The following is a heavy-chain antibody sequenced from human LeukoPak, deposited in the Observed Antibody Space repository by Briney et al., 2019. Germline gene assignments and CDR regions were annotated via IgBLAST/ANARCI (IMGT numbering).Heavy chain of an antibody. Sequence: PSETLSLTCAVSGGSVSSGSYYWSWIRQPPGKGLEWIGYVYYTGSINFNPSLKSRVTMSLDTSRNQFSLKLTSLTAADTAVYYCARGAMATTPFFDYWGQGTLVTVSS. CDR2: VYYTGSI. J-gene: IGHJ4*02. V-gene: IGHV4-61*01. CDR1: GGSVSSGSYY. D-gene: IGHD5-24*01. CDR3: ARGAMATTPFFDY.